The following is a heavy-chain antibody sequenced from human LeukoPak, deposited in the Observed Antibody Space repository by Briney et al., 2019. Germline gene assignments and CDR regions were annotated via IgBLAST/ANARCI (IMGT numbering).Heavy chain of an antibody. Sequence: ASVKVSCKASGYTFTGCFIHYVRQAPGQGLEWMGWIDPNSDNIRYSETFKDRVTMTRDTSTDTAYMELSWLRSDDTAVYYCARSAYNYGYVYFDHWGQGTLVIVSS. D-gene: IGHD5-18*01. CDR3: ARSAYNYGYVYFDH. J-gene: IGHJ4*02. V-gene: IGHV1-2*02. CDR2: IDPNSDNI. CDR1: GYTFTGCF.